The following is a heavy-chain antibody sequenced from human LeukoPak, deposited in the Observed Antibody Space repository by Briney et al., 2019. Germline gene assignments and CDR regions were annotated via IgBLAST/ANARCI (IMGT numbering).Heavy chain of an antibody. V-gene: IGHV4-39*01. J-gene: IGHJ4*02. CDR1: GGSISSSSYY. CDR3: ARHRRQGYVTIFGVVIMPDY. CDR2: IYYSGST. D-gene: IGHD3-3*01. Sequence: SETLSLTCTVSGGSISSSSYYWGWIRQPPGKGLEWIGSIYYSGSTYYNPSLKSRVTISVDTSKNQFSLKLSSVTAADTAVYYCARHRRQGYVTIFGVVIMPDYWGQGTLVTVSS.